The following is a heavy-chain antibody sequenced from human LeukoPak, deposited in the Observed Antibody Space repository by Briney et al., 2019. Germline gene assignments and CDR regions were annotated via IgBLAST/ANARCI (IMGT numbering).Heavy chain of an antibody. D-gene: IGHD3-3*01. Sequence: GSLRLSCAASGFTFSTYAMSWVRQTPGKGLEWVSAISGNGGSTYYADSVKGRFTISRDNSKNTLYLQMNSLRAEDTAIYYCAKALITVFGVVRYDAFDVWGQGTMVTVSS. J-gene: IGHJ3*01. CDR1: GFTFSTYA. CDR3: AKALITVFGVVRYDAFDV. V-gene: IGHV3-23*01. CDR2: ISGNGGST.